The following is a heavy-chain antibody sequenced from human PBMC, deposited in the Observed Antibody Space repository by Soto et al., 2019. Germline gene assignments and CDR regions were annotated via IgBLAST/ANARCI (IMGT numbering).Heavy chain of an antibody. V-gene: IGHV4-34*01. CDR2: MNHSGST. D-gene: IGHD6-19*01. CDR3: ARGKFYPSFSLGIAVAGRGYYFDY. J-gene: IGHJ4*02. Sequence: QVQLQQWGAGLLKPSETLSLTCAVYGGSFSGYYWSWIRQPPGKGLEWIGEMNHSGSTSYNPSLKSRVTISVDTSKNQFSLKLSSVTAADTAVYYCARGKFYPSFSLGIAVAGRGYYFDYWGQGTLVTVSS. CDR1: GGSFSGYY.